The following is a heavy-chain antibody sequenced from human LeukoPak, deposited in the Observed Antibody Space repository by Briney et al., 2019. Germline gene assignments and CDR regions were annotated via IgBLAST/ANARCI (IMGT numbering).Heavy chain of an antibody. J-gene: IGHJ4*02. V-gene: IGHV4-39*01. CDR2: IYYSGST. D-gene: IGHD7-27*01. Sequence: PSETLSLTCTVSGGSISSSSYYWGWIRQPPGKGLEWIGSIYYSGSTYYNPSLKSRVTISVDTSKNQFSLKLSSVTAADTAVYYCADVGTSRGYFDYWGQGTLVTVSS. CDR1: GGSISSSSYY. CDR3: ADVGTSRGYFDY.